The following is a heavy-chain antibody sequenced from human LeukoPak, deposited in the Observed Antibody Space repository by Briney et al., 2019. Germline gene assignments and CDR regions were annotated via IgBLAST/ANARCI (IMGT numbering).Heavy chain of an antibody. V-gene: IGHV3-48*03. J-gene: IGHJ4*02. CDR1: GFTFKSYE. Sequence: GGSLRLSCAASGFTFKSYEMNGVRQAPGKGLEWVSYISTRGTFIYYADSVKGRFTISRDNVKNSLYLQLSSLRAEDTAVYYCARGESGSFDHWGQGTLVTVSS. CDR3: ARGESGSFDH. D-gene: IGHD1-26*01. CDR2: ISTRGTFI.